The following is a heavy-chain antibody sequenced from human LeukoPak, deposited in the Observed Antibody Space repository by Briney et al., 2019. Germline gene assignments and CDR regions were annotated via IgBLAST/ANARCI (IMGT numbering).Heavy chain of an antibody. CDR2: ISSSGSTM. J-gene: IGHJ4*02. CDR3: ARDPGEQQLEEGYYFDY. V-gene: IGHV3-48*04. CDR1: GFTFSSYA. Sequence: PGGSLRLSCAASGFTFSSYAMSWVRQAPGKGLEWVSYISSSGSTMYYADSVRGRFTISRDNAKNSLYLQMNSLRAEDTAVYYCARDPGEQQLEEGYYFDYWGQGTLVTVSS. D-gene: IGHD6-13*01.